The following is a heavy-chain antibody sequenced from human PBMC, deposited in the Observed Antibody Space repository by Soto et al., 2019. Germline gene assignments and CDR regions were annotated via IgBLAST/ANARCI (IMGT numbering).Heavy chain of an antibody. D-gene: IGHD3-22*01. CDR3: ARPPPYYYDSSGYSFGAFDI. J-gene: IGHJ3*02. V-gene: IGHV4-34*01. Sequence: PSETLSLTCAVYGGSFSGYYWIWIRQPPGKGLEWIGESNHSGNTNYNPSLKRRVTISVDTSKNQFSLKLSSVTAADTAVYYCARPPPYYYDSSGYSFGAFDIWGQGTMVTVSS. CDR1: GGSFSGYY. CDR2: SNHSGNT.